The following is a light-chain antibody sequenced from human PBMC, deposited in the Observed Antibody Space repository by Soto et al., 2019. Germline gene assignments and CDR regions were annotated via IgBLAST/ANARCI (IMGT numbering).Light chain of an antibody. V-gene: IGKV3D-15*01. CDR2: DAS. CDR1: QSVSSN. CDR3: QQYNGWPWT. Sequence: EIVMTQSPASLSVSPGERATLSYRASQSVSSNLAWYQQKPGQAPRLLIYDASSRATGIPDRFSGSGSGTDFTLTISRLEPEDFAVYDCQQYNGWPWTFGLGTKVDIK. J-gene: IGKJ1*01.